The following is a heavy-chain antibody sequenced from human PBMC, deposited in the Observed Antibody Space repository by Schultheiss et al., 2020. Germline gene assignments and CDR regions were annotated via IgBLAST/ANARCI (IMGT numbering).Heavy chain of an antibody. Sequence: GGSLRLSCAASGFTVSNNYMTWVRQAPGKGLEWVSVIYSGGSTYYADSVKGRFTISRDNSKNTLYLQMNSLRAEDTAVYYCARGSRTAGGNDYGDPSFDYWGQGTLVTVSS. V-gene: IGHV3-53*01. CDR3: ARGSRTAGGNDYGDPSFDY. D-gene: IGHD4-17*01. CDR1: GFTVSNNY. J-gene: IGHJ4*02. CDR2: IYSGGST.